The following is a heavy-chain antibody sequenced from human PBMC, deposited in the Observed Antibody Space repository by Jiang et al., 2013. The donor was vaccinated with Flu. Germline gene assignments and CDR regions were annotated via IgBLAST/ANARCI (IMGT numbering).Heavy chain of an antibody. CDR2: IYYSGST. Sequence: PGLLKPSETLSLTCTVSGGSISSSSYYWGWIRQPPGKGLERIGSIYYSGSTYYNPSLKSRVTISVDSSKNQFSLKLSSVTAADTAVYYCARHAGVHTAMGPDYWGQGTLVTVSS. D-gene: IGHD5-18*01. CDR1: GGSISSSSYY. J-gene: IGHJ4*02. CDR3: ARHAGVHTAMGPDY. V-gene: IGHV4-39*01.